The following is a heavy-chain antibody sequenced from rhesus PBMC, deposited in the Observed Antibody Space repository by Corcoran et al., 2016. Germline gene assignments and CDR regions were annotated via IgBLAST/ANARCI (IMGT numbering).Heavy chain of an antibody. J-gene: IGHJ5-2*02. CDR3: ARNTRCSKFVRTISSFDV. CDR1: YGSVSGYYY. D-gene: IGHD2-21*01. CDR2: MDGKKAKT. Sequence: QVKLQQWGEGLVKASETLSLTCAVYYGSVSGYYYWTWIRQPPGKGLGWIGYMDGKKAKTSDIPSLQKRVTYSKDTANNKFCLKVRFVTAADTAVDDWARNTRCSKFVRTISSFDVWGRGFLVTVSS. V-gene: IGHV4-73*01.